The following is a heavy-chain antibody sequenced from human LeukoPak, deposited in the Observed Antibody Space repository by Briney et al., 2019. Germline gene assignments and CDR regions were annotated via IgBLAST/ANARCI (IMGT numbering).Heavy chain of an antibody. CDR2: IYYSGST. D-gene: IGHD2-15*01. J-gene: IGHJ6*02. V-gene: IGHV4-59*01. Sequence: PSETLSLTCTVSGGSISSYYWSWIRQPPGKGLEWIGYIYYSGSTNYNPSLKSRVTISVDTSKNQFSLKLSSVTAADTAVYYCAGVGYCSGGSCYLPAYYYYGMDVWGQGTTVTVSS. CDR3: AGVGYCSGGSCYLPAYYYYGMDV. CDR1: GGSISSYY.